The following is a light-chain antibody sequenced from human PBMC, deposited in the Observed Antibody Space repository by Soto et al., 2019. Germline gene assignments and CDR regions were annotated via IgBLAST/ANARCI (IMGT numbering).Light chain of an antibody. J-gene: IGKJ4*01. V-gene: IGKV3-11*01. Sequence: EIVLTQSPAILSLSPGERATLSCRASQSVGTYLDWYQQKLGQAPTLLIYDASNSATGIPARFRGSGSGTDFTITISRLEPEDYAVYYCQQRVNWLTFGGGTKVEL. CDR1: QSVGTY. CDR2: DAS. CDR3: QQRVNWLT.